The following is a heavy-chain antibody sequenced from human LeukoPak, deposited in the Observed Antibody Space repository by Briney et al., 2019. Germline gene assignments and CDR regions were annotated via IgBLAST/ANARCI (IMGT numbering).Heavy chain of an antibody. Sequence: PGGSLRLSCAASGFTFSSYEMNWVRQAPGKGLEWVSYISSSGSTIYYADSVKGRFTISRDNAKNSLYLQMNSLRAEDTAVYYCARLRYYYGSGNHFDYWGQGTLVTVSS. J-gene: IGHJ4*02. CDR3: ARLRYYYGSGNHFDY. V-gene: IGHV3-48*03. CDR2: ISSSGSTI. D-gene: IGHD3-10*01. CDR1: GFTFSSYE.